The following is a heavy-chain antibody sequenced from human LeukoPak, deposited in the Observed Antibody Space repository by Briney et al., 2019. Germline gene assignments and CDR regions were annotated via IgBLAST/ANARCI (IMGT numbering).Heavy chain of an antibody. CDR1: GGSISSGGYY. CDR2: IYYSGST. Sequence: PSETLSLSCTVSGGSISSGGYYWSWIRQHPGKGLEWIGYIYYSGSTYYNPSLKSRVTISVDTSKNQFSLKLSSVTAADTAVYYCARLNPPIGYCSSTSCYTIDYWGQGTLVTVSS. D-gene: IGHD2-2*02. V-gene: IGHV4-31*03. J-gene: IGHJ4*02. CDR3: ARLNPPIGYCSSTSCYTIDY.